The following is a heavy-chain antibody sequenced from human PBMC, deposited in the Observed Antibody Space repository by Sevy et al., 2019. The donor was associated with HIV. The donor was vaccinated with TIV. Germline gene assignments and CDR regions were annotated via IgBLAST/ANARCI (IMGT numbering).Heavy chain of an antibody. CDR3: AGDSFGITISAGWGGGMDV. CDR2: IRYDGSNK. CDR1: GFTLSSYG. J-gene: IGHJ6*02. D-gene: IGHD3-3*01. V-gene: IGHV3-33*08. Sequence: GRSLRLSCAASGFTLSSYGMHWVRQAPGKGLEWVAVIRYDGSNKYYADSVKGRFTISRDNSKNALYLQMNSLRAEDTVVYDCAGDSFGITISAGWGGGMDVWGQGTTVTVSS.